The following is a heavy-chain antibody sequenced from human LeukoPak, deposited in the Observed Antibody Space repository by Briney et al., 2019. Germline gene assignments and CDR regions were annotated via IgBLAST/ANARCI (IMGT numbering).Heavy chain of an antibody. D-gene: IGHD3-3*01. J-gene: IGHJ3*02. V-gene: IGHV4-4*07. CDR1: GGPISSYY. CDR2: IYTSGST. CDR3: ARGYYDSWSGPPLRARLNAFDI. Sequence: SETLSLTCTVSGGPISSYYWSWIRQPAGKGLEWIGRIYTSGSTNYNPSLKSRVTMSVDTSKNQFSLKLSSVTAADTAVYYCARGYYDSWSGPPLRARLNAFDIWGQGTMVTVSS.